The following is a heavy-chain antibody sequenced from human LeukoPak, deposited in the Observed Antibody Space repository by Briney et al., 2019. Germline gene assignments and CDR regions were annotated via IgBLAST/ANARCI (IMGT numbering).Heavy chain of an antibody. D-gene: IGHD6-19*01. CDR2: ISAYNGNT. V-gene: IGHV1-18*01. CDR1: RYTFTRYG. CDR3: ARVGGWHNYYYGIDV. J-gene: IGHJ6*02. Sequence: ASVKVSCKASRYTFTRYGTRGVRRAPGHELGGMGWISAYNGNTNYAQKLQGTVTMTTDTSTSTAYMELRSLRSDDTAVYYCARVGGWHNYYYGIDVWGQGTTVTVSS.